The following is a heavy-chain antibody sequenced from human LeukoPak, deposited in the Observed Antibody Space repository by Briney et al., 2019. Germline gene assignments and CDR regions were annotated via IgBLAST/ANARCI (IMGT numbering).Heavy chain of an antibody. CDR2: IGASGEST. V-gene: IGHV3-23*01. CDR1: GFTFSVDA. CDR3: ARNILFAFDI. J-gene: IGHJ3*02. Sequence: TGGSLRLSCAASGFTFSVDAMTWVRQAPGKGLEWVSLIGASGESTYYADSVKGRFTISRDNSKNTLYLQVNSLRAEDTAMYYCARNILFAFDIWGQGTMVTVSS.